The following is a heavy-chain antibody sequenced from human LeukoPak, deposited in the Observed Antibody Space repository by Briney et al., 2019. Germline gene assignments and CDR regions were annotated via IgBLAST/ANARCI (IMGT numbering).Heavy chain of an antibody. V-gene: IGHV1-69*05. Sequence: SVKVSCKASGGTFSSYAISWLRQAPGQGLEWMGRIIPIFGTANYAQKFQGRVTITTDESTSTAYMELSSLRSEDTAVYYCARETMVRATSFDYWGQGTLVTVSS. J-gene: IGHJ4*02. CDR2: IIPIFGTA. D-gene: IGHD3-10*01. CDR3: ARETMVRATSFDY. CDR1: GGTFSSYA.